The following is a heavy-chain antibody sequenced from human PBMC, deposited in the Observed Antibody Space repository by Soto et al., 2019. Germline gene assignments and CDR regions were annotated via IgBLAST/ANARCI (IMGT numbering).Heavy chain of an antibody. Sequence: ASVKVSCKASGYAFSSYAMHWVRQAPGQRLEWMGWINIGSGNTEYSQNFQDRITITRDTSASTVYMELGSLRSEDTAVYYCARDGGDCGYRLIYYYYIGMDVWGQGTTVTSP. CDR3: ARDGGDCGYRLIYYYYIGMDV. V-gene: IGHV1-3*04. CDR2: INIGSGNT. D-gene: IGHD2-21*02. CDR1: GYAFSSYA. J-gene: IGHJ6*02.